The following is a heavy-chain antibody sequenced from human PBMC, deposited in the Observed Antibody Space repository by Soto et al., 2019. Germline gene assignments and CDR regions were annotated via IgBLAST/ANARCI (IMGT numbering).Heavy chain of an antibody. CDR1: GFTFSTYG. D-gene: IGHD3-22*01. V-gene: IGHV3-33*01. Sequence: QEQLVESGGGVVQPGRSLRLSCAASGFTFSTYGMHWVRQAPGKGLEWVAVIWFDGTNKYFADSVKGRFTISRDNSKNTVYLQMNSLRAEDTAVYYCARDIYYFDSSGYYDHDAFNIWGQGTMVTVSS. CDR3: ARDIYYFDSSGYYDHDAFNI. J-gene: IGHJ3*02. CDR2: IWFDGTNK.